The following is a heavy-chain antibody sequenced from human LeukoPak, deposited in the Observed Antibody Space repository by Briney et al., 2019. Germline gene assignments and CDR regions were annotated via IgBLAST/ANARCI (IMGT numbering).Heavy chain of an antibody. CDR2: IYYSGST. CDR3: ARANSGTYSSPWDY. J-gene: IGHJ4*02. CDR1: GGSISSFY. D-gene: IGHD1-26*01. V-gene: IGHV4-59*12. Sequence: SETLSLTCTVSGGSISSFYWNWIRQSPGKGLEWIGCIYYSGSTNYNPSLKSRVSISIDTSRNQFSLGLSSVTAADTAVYYCARANSGTYSSPWDYWGQGTLVNVSS.